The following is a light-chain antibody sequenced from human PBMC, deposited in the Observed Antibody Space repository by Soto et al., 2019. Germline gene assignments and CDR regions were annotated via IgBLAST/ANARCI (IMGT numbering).Light chain of an antibody. CDR2: SAS. CDR3: QKYNSVVGT. CDR1: QGISYD. Sequence: DIHLTQSPSSLSASVGDRVTITCRASQGISYDLAWYQQKPGQVPKLLIYSASTVQAGVPSRFSGSGSGTDFTLTISSRQPEDVATYYCQKYNSVVGTFGQGTKVEVK. J-gene: IGKJ1*01. V-gene: IGKV1-27*01.